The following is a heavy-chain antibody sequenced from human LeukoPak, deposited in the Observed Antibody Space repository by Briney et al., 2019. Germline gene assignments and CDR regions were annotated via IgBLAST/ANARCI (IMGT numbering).Heavy chain of an antibody. CDR2: IIPIFGTA. V-gene: IGHV1-69*06. Sequence: WASVTVSCKASGGTFSSYAISWVRQAPGQGLEWMGGIIPIFGTANYAQKFQGRVTITADKSTSTAYMELSSLRSDDTAVYYCARDGIGILTGYYKLHYYYYMDVWGKGTTVTISS. CDR3: ARDGIGILTGYYKLHYYYYMDV. CDR1: GGTFSSYA. D-gene: IGHD3-9*01. J-gene: IGHJ6*03.